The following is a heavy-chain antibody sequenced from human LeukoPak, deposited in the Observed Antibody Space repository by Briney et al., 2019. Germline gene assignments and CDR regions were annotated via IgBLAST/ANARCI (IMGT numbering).Heavy chain of an antibody. D-gene: IGHD2-21*02. J-gene: IGHJ4*02. CDR3: ARQNFVVVTAIRIFDY. Sequence: SETLSLTCTFSLGSISRYFWSWIRQPPGKGREWMGYIYYSGSTNYNPSLKSRVTISVDSSKNQFSLKLTSVTAADTAVYYCARQNFVVVTAIRIFDYWGQGTLVTVSS. CDR1: LGSISRYF. V-gene: IGHV4-59*08. CDR2: IYYSGST.